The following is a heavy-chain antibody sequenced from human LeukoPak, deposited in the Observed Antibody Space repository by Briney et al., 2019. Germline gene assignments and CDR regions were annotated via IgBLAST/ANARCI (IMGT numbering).Heavy chain of an antibody. Sequence: SETLSLTCTVSGGFISSSSYYWGWIRQPPGKGLEWIGSIYYSGSTYYNPSLKSRVTISVDTSKNQFSLKLSSVTAADTAVYYCASWGSSSWLGWFDPWGQGTLVTVSS. D-gene: IGHD6-13*01. J-gene: IGHJ5*02. V-gene: IGHV4-39*01. CDR1: GGFISSSSYY. CDR3: ASWGSSSWLGWFDP. CDR2: IYYSGST.